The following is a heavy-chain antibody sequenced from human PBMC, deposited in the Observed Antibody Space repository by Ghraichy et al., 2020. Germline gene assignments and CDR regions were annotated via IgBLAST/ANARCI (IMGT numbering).Heavy chain of an antibody. Sequence: GGSLRLSCAASGFTFSSYWMDWVRQAPGKGLVWVSRINSDGSSKSYADSVKGRFTISRDNAKNTLYLQMNSLRAEDTAVYYCARDLAYYDILTGYYYYYGMDVWGQGTTVTVSS. D-gene: IGHD3-9*01. CDR1: GFTFSSYW. CDR2: INSDGSSK. CDR3: ARDLAYYDILTGYYYYYGMDV. V-gene: IGHV3-74*01. J-gene: IGHJ6*02.